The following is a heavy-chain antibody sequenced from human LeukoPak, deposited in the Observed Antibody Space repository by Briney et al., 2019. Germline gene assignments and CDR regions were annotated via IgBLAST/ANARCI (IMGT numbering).Heavy chain of an antibody. CDR1: GFTFSSSW. CDR3: ARPVGNGYYYD. J-gene: IGHJ4*02. V-gene: IGHV3-7*04. CDR2: IKQDGSEK. Sequence: GGSLRLSCAASGFTFSSSWMSWVRQAPGRGLEWVANIKQDGSEKYYVDSVKGRFTISRDNAQNSLYLQMNSLRAEDTAVYYCARPVGNGYYYDWGQGTLVTVSS. D-gene: IGHD3-22*01.